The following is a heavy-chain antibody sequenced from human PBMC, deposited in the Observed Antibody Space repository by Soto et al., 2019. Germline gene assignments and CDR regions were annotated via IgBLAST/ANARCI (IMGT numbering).Heavy chain of an antibody. V-gene: IGHV4-34*01. CDR2: INHSGST. J-gene: IGHJ6*02. CDR1: GGSFSCYY. D-gene: IGHD1-26*01. Sequence: SETLSLTCAVYGGSFSCYYWSWIRQPPGKGLEWIGEINHSGSTNYNPSLKSRVTISVDTSKNQFSLKLSSVTAADTAVYYCARGSGSLRYYYGMDVWGQGTTVTVSS. CDR3: ARGSGSLRYYYGMDV.